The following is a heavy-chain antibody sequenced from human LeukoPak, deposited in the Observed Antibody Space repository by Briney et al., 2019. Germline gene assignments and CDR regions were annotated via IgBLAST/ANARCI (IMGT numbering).Heavy chain of an antibody. Sequence: GASVKVSCKASGYTFTSYYMHWARQASGQGLEWMGIINPSGGSTSYAQKFQGRVTMTRDTSTSTVYMELSSLRSEDTAVYYCARDSSSWYKLFDYWGQGTLVTVSS. CDR1: GYTFTSYY. J-gene: IGHJ4*02. D-gene: IGHD6-13*01. V-gene: IGHV1-46*01. CDR3: ARDSSSWYKLFDY. CDR2: INPSGGST.